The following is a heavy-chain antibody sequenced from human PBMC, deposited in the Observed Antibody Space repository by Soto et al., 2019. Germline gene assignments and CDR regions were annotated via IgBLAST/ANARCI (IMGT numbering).Heavy chain of an antibody. CDR1: GMSLTTSGVG. CDR2: IYWNDDK. V-gene: IGHV2-5*01. CDR3: ARGLSTLPVFAFDI. Sequence: STVRGSGTTLVEPTQTLTLTCSLSGMSLTTSGVGLGWIRQSPGKALEWLALIYWNDDKHYSPSLKRRVTITKDTSKNQAVLTVTNMDPADTATYYCARGLSTLPVFAFDILGQGTVVTVSS. J-gene: IGHJ3*02.